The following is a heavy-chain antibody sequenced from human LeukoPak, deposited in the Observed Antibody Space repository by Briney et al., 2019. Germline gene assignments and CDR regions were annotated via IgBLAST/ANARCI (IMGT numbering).Heavy chain of an antibody. CDR1: GGSFNGYY. D-gene: IGHD3-22*01. CDR3: ARGPTMMGLMDV. J-gene: IGHJ6*03. V-gene: IGHV4-34*01. Sequence: SETLSLTCAVYGGSFNGYYWSWIRQPPGKGLEWIGEINHSGSTNYNPSLKSRVTISVDTSKNQFSLKLSSVTAADTAVYYCARGPTMMGLMDVWGKGTTVTVSS. CDR2: INHSGST.